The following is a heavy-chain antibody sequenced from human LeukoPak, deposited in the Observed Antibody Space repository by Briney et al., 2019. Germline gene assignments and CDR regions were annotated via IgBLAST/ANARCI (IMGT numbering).Heavy chain of an antibody. CDR2: IRYDGSNK. Sequence: GGSLRLSCAASGLTFSSYGMHWVRQAPGKGLEWVAFIRYDGSNKYYADSVKGRFTISRDNSKNTLYLQMNSLRAEDTAVYHCAKTPIIGQGWLRGSFDYWGQGTLVTVSS. V-gene: IGHV3-30*02. CDR1: GLTFSSYG. J-gene: IGHJ4*02. D-gene: IGHD5-12*01. CDR3: AKTPIIGQGWLRGSFDY.